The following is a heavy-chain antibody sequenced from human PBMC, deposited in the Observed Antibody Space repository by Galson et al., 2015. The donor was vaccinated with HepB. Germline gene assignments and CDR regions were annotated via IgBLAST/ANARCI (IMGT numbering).Heavy chain of an antibody. J-gene: IGHJ4*02. CDR2: INSGSNYI. CDR1: GFIFNDYN. CDR3: ARDPPLGTPLDY. D-gene: IGHD7-27*01. V-gene: IGHV3-21*03. Sequence: LRLSCAASGFIFNDYNMIWVRQAPGKGLEWVSSINSGSNYIYYADSVKGRFTISRDNTKNSLYLQMNGLRAEDTALYYCARDPPLGTPLDYWGQGTLVTVSS.